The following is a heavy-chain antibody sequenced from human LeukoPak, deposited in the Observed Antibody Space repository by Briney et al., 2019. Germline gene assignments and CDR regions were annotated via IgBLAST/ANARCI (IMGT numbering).Heavy chain of an antibody. J-gene: IGHJ4*02. Sequence: ASVKVSCKASGYTFTGYFMHWVRQAPGQGLDWMGWINPNTGGTKYAQKFQGRVTMTRDTSIGTAYMELSMVTSDDTAVYFCARVHATGYFSLDLGYWGQGTLVTVSS. V-gene: IGHV1-2*02. D-gene: IGHD3-9*01. CDR1: GYTFTGYF. CDR3: ARVHATGYFSLDLGY. CDR2: INPNTGGT.